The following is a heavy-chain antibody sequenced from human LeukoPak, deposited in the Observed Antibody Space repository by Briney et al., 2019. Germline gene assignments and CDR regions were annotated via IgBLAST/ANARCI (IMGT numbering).Heavy chain of an antibody. CDR1: GFTFSDHY. CDR2: IKNKANSYTT. J-gene: IGHJ4*02. D-gene: IGHD5-18*01. Sequence: GGSLRLSCAASGFTFSDHYMDWVRQAPGKGLEWVGRIKNKANSYTTEYAASVKGRFTVSREDSKNALYLQMNSLKTEDTAVYYCAAVLGSFPNTAMATRGFDYWGQGTLVTVSS. V-gene: IGHV3-72*01. CDR3: AAVLGSFPNTAMATRGFDY.